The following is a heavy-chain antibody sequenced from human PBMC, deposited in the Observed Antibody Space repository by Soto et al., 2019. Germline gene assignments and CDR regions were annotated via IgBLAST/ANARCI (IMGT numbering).Heavy chain of an antibody. D-gene: IGHD5-18*01. CDR1: GGSFSGYY. J-gene: IGHJ4*02. CDR2: IDHSGST. CDR3: ARGRQTWIQLWLFDY. Sequence: KASETLSLTCAVYGGSFSGYYWSWIRQPPGKGLEWIGEIDHSGSTNYNPSLKSRVTISVDTSKNQFSLKLSSVTAADTAVYYCARGRQTWIQLWLFDYWGQGXLVTVYS. V-gene: IGHV4-34*01.